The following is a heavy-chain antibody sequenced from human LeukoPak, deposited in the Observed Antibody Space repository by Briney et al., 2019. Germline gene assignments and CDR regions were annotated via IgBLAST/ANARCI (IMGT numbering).Heavy chain of an antibody. Sequence: GGSLRLSCVVSGFTFSSYAMSWVRQAPGKGLEWVSGISGSGDNTYYADSVKGRFTISRDNSKNTLYVQMNSLGTEDTAAYYCAKGSYYDSSGSFYFDYWGQGTLGTVSS. CDR3: AKGSYYDSSGSFYFDY. D-gene: IGHD3-22*01. J-gene: IGHJ4*02. CDR2: ISGSGDNT. V-gene: IGHV3-23*01. CDR1: GFTFSSYA.